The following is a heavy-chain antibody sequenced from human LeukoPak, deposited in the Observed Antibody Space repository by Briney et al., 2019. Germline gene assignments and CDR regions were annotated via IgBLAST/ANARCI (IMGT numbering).Heavy chain of an antibody. V-gene: IGHV4-38-2*02. CDR3: VRYCSSTTCYTRAVDY. D-gene: IGHD2-2*02. CDR1: GYSITSGYN. J-gene: IGHJ4*02. CDR2: IYHSGSA. Sequence: PSETLSLTCTVSGYSITSGYNWAWIRQPPGKVLEWIGSIYHSGSAYYNPSLKSRVTISVDTSKNQFSLKLSSVTAADPAVYYCVRYCSSTTCYTRAVDYWGQGTLVTVSS.